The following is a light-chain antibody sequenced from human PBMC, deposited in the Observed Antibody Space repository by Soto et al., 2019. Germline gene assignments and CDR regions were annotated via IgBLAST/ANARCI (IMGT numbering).Light chain of an antibody. V-gene: IGLV4-60*02. CDR1: SGHSSYI. Sequence: QPVLTQSSSASASLGSSVKLTCTLSSGHSSYIIAWHQQQPGKAPRYLMKLEGSGSYNKGSGVPARFSGSSSGADRYLTIADLLFEDEADYYCETWDRNTRVFGVGTKLTVL. CDR2: LEGSGSY. J-gene: IGLJ3*02. CDR3: ETWDRNTRV.